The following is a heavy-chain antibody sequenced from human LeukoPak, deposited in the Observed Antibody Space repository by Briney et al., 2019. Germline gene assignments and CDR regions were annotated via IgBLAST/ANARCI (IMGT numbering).Heavy chain of an antibody. J-gene: IGHJ4*02. V-gene: IGHV4-34*01. CDR1: GGSFSGYY. CDR3: ASSLWWGDF. Sequence: PSETLSLTCAVYGGSFSGYYWSWIRQPPGKGLEWIGEINHSGSTNYNPSLKSRVTISADTSKNQFSLKLSSVTAADTAVYYCASSLWWGDFWGQGTLVTVSS. D-gene: IGHD2-8*02. CDR2: INHSGST.